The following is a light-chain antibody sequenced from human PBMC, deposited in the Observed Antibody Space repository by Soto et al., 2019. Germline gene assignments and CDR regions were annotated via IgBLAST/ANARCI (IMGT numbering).Light chain of an antibody. Sequence: QAVVTQEPSLTVSPGGTVTLTCGSSTGAVTSGHYPHWFQQKPGQAPRALIYDTSNKHAWTPARFSGSLLGGKAALTLWGAQPEDEAEYYGLLSYSGSRVFGGGTKLTVL. CDR2: DTS. CDR3: LLSYSGSRV. CDR1: TGAVTSGHY. J-gene: IGLJ2*01. V-gene: IGLV7-46*01.